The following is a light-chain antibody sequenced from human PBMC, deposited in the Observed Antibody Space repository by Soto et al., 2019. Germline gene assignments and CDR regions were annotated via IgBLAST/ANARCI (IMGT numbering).Light chain of an antibody. J-gene: IGLJ1*01. V-gene: IGLV1-40*01. CDR2: GNI. CDR1: SSNIGARYD. Sequence: QSALTQPPSVSGAPGQRVTISCTGSSSNIGARYDVHWYQCLPGTAPKLLIYGNINRPSGVPDRFSGSKSGTSASLAITGLQADDEADYYCNSYTTLSNRVFGTGTKLTVL. CDR3: NSYTTLSNRV.